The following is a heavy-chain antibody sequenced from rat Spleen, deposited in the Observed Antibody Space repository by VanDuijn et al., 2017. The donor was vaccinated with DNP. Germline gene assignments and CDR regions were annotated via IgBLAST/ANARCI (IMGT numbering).Heavy chain of an antibody. J-gene: IGHJ4*01. Sequence: EVQLQESGPGLVKPSQSLSLTCSVTGYSITRNYWGWIRKFPGNKMEWMGSINSAGSPNYNPSLKSRISITRDTSKNQFFLQVNSVTTEDTATYYCTRDNYSSYMPYYYAMDAWGQGTSVTVSS. D-gene: IGHD1-2*01. CDR1: GYSITRNY. CDR2: INSAGSP. CDR3: TRDNYSSYMPYYYAMDA. V-gene: IGHV3-3*01.